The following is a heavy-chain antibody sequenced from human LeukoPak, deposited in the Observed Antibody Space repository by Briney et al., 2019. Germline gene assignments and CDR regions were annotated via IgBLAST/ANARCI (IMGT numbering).Heavy chain of an antibody. CDR2: INPNSGGT. CDR3: ARDNTPYDTGAFDI. V-gene: IGHV1-2*02. Sequence: ASVKVSCKASGYTFTGYYMHWVRQAPGQALEWMGWINPNSGGTNYAQKFQGRVTMTRDTSISTAYMELSRLRSDDTAVYYCARDNTPYDTGAFDIWGQGTMVTVSS. J-gene: IGHJ3*02. D-gene: IGHD3-22*01. CDR1: GYTFTGYY.